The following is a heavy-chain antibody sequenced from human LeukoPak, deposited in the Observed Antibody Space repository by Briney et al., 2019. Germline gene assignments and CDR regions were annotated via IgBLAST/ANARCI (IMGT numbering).Heavy chain of an antibody. Sequence: SEILSLTCVVYGGSFSGYYWSWIRQPPGKGLEWIGEINHSGSTNYNPSLKSRVTISVDTSKNQFSLKLSSVTAADTAVYYCARGEEYHDSSGYHLDYWGQGTLVTVSS. J-gene: IGHJ4*02. CDR2: INHSGST. CDR1: GGSFSGYY. V-gene: IGHV4-34*01. D-gene: IGHD3-22*01. CDR3: ARGEEYHDSSGYHLDY.